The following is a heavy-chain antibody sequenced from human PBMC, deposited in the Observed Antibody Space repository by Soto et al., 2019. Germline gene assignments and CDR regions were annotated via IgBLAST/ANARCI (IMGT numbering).Heavy chain of an antibody. D-gene: IGHD6-13*01. J-gene: IGHJ4*02. CDR3: ARLGEYSSSLTQPKYYFDY. V-gene: IGHV4-4*02. CDR2: IYHSGST. CDR1: GGSISSSNW. Sequence: PSETLSLTCAVSGGSISSSNWWSWVRQPPGKGLEWIGEIYHSGSTNYNPSLKSRVTISVDKSKNQFSLKLSSVTAADTAVYYCARLGEYSSSLTQPKYYFDYWGQGTLVTVSS.